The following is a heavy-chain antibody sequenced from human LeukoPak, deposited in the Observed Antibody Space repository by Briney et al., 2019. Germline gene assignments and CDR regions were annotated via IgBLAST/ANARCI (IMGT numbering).Heavy chain of an antibody. CDR3: ARGSSSQKGYYYYYYYMDV. CDR1: GGSFSGYY. CDR2: INHSGST. D-gene: IGHD6-6*01. V-gene: IGHV4-34*01. Sequence: SETLSLTCAVYGGSFSGYYWSWIRQPPGKGLEWIGEINHSGSTNYNPSLKSRVTISVDTSKNQFSLKLSFVTAADTAVYYCARGSSSQKGYYYYYYYMDVWGKGTTVTVSS. J-gene: IGHJ6*03.